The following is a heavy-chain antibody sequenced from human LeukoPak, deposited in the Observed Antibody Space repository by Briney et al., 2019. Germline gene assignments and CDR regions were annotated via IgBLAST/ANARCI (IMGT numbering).Heavy chain of an antibody. CDR2: FSGSDGST. V-gene: IGHV3-23*01. J-gene: IGHJ4*02. CDR3: ASGRTGYHYFDY. D-gene: IGHD3-9*01. Sequence: PGGSLRLSCAASGFTFNRYAMSWVRQAPGKGLEWVSAFSGSDGSTYYADSVKGRFTISRDNSKNTLYLQMNSLRAEDTAVYYCASGRTGYHYFDYWGQGTLVTVSS. CDR1: GFTFNRYA.